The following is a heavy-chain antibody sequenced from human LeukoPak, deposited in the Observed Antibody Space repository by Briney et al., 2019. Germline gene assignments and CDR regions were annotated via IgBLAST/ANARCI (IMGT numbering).Heavy chain of an antibody. CDR1: GVSISSSSYY. Sequence: SETLSLTCTVSGVSISSSSYYWGWVRQPPGKGLEWIGSIYYTGSAYYNPSLKSRVTISVDTSMNQFSLKLSSVTAADTAVYYCARGSYDSSGFDYWGQGTLVTVSS. CDR3: ARGSYDSSGFDY. V-gene: IGHV4-39*07. J-gene: IGHJ4*02. CDR2: IYYTGSA. D-gene: IGHD3-22*01.